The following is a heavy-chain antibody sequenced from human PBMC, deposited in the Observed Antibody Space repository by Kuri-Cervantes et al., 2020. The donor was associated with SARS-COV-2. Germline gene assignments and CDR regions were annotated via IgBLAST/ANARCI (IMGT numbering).Heavy chain of an antibody. CDR1: GFTFSSYS. Sequence: GGSLRLSCAASGFTFSSYSMSWVRQAPGKGLEWVSVIYSGGSTYYADSVKGRFTISRDNSKNTLYLQMNSLRAEDTAVYYCARSPGDGDYDPFDYWGQGTLVTVSS. V-gene: IGHV3-66*01. CDR2: IYSGGST. D-gene: IGHD4-17*01. CDR3: ARSPGDGDYDPFDY. J-gene: IGHJ4*02.